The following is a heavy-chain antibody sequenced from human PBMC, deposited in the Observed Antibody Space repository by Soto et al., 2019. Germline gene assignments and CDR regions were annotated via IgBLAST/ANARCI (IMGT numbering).Heavy chain of an antibody. CDR3: AKVGHIAVVTAWFDY. CDR2: MSSDGRNE. J-gene: IGHJ4*02. V-gene: IGHV3-30*18. Sequence: GGSLRLSCAASGFTFSSYAMSWVRQAPGKGLEWVAVMSSDGRNEYYADSVKGRFTISRDNSNSTLYLQMSSLRPEDTAVYYCAKVGHIAVVTAWFDYWGQGTLVTVSS. CDR1: GFTFSSYA. D-gene: IGHD2-21*02.